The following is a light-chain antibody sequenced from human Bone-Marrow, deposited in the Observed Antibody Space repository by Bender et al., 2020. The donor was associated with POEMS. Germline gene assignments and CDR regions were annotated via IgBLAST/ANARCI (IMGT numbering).Light chain of an antibody. CDR3: CSYAGTTTYV. Sequence: QSALTQPASVSGSPGQSITISCTGSNSDVGSYNLVSWYQQHPGKAPQLMIYEVSNRPSGVSTRFSGSKSGNTASLTISGLQAEDEADYYCCSYAGTTTYVFGTGTTVTVL. V-gene: IGLV2-23*02. CDR1: NSDVGSYNL. CDR2: EVS. J-gene: IGLJ1*01.